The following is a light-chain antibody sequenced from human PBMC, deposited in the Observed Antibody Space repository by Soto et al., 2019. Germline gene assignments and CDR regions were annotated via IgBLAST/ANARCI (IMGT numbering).Light chain of an antibody. V-gene: IGKV1-33*01. J-gene: IGKJ3*01. CDR1: QDIRTS. Sequence: DIQMTQSPSSLSASVGARVSITCQASQDIRTSLSWFQQKPGRAPKLLIYGASYLETGVPSRFRGSGSGTDFTFTISSRQAEDIATYYCQHYHDLPPFTFGPGTRVDVK. CDR3: QHYHDLPPFT. CDR2: GAS.